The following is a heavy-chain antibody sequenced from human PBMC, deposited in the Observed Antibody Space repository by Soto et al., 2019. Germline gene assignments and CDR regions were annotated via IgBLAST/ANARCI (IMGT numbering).Heavy chain of an antibody. CDR1: GGSVSSGSYY. V-gene: IGHV4-61*01. CDR2: IYYSGST. J-gene: IGHJ4*02. D-gene: IGHD5-18*01. Sequence: LSLTCTVSGGSVSSGSYYWIWIRQPPGKGLEWIGYIYYSGSTNYNPSLKSRVTISVDTSKNQFSLKLSSVTAADTAVYYCRGYSYGTFDYWGQGTLVTVSS. CDR3: RGYSYGTFDY.